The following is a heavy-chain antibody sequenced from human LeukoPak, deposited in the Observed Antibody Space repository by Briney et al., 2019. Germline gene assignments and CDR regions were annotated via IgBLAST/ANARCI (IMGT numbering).Heavy chain of an antibody. Sequence: GGSLRLSCAASGFTFSSYAMSWVRQAPGKGREWVSAISGSGGRTYYADSVKGRFTISRDHSKNTLYLQMNSLRAEDTAVYYCAKDRPVLRFLEWLSPYYFDYWGQGTLVTVSS. CDR3: AKDRPVLRFLEWLSPYYFDY. D-gene: IGHD3-3*01. CDR1: GFTFSSYA. J-gene: IGHJ4*02. CDR2: ISGSGGRT. V-gene: IGHV3-23*01.